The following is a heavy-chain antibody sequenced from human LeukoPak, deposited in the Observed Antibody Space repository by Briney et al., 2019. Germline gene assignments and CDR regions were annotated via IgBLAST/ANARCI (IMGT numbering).Heavy chain of an antibody. Sequence: GGSLRLSCAASGFTFSSYEMNWVRQAPGKGLEWVSYISSSGSTIYYADSVKGRFTISRDNAKNSLYLQMNSLRAEDTAVYYRASLYGDYGADYWGQGTLVTVSS. CDR2: ISSSGSTI. CDR1: GFTFSSYE. V-gene: IGHV3-48*03. CDR3: ASLYGDYGADY. J-gene: IGHJ4*02. D-gene: IGHD4-17*01.